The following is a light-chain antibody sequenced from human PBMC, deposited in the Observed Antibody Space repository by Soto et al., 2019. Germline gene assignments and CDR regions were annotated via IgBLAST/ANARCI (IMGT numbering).Light chain of an antibody. CDR1: QSISRY. CDR3: QQYTNTNNPWM. CDR2: KAS. Sequence: DIQMTQSPSSLSASVGDRVTITCRASQSISRYLNWYQQKPGKAPNLLIYKASSLESGVPSRFSGSGSGTEFTLIISGLQPDDSATYYCQQYTNTNNPWMFGQGTKGDIK. V-gene: IGKV1-5*03. J-gene: IGKJ1*01.